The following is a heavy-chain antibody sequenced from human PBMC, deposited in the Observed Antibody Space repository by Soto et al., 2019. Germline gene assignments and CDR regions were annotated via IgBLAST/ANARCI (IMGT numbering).Heavy chain of an antibody. CDR2: INPSGGST. CDR3: ARGGEYCTNGVCYRFDY. Sequence: QVQLVQSGAEVKKPGASVKVSCKASGYTFTSYYMHWVRQAPGQGLEWMGIINPSGGSTSYAQKFQGRVTINRDTSTSTVYMELSSLRSEDTAVYYCARGGEYCTNGVCYRFDYWGQGTLVTVSS. V-gene: IGHV1-46*03. D-gene: IGHD2-8*01. CDR1: GYTFTSYY. J-gene: IGHJ4*02.